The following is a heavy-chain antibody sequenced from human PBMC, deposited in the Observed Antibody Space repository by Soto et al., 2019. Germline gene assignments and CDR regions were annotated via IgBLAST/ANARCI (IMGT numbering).Heavy chain of an antibody. CDR1: GFTFSSYG. Sequence: SLRLSCAASGFTFSSYGMHWVRQAPGKGLEWVAVIWYDGSNKYYADSVKGRFTISRDNSKNTLYLQMNSLRAEDTAVYYCARAAPPFMVRGVNDAFDIWGQGTMVTVSS. J-gene: IGHJ3*02. CDR3: ARAAPPFMVRGVNDAFDI. CDR2: IWYDGSNK. V-gene: IGHV3-33*01. D-gene: IGHD3-10*01.